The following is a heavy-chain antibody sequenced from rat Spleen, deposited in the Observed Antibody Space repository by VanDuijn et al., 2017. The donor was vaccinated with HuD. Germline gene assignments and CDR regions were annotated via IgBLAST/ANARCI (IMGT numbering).Heavy chain of an antibody. J-gene: IGHJ2*01. V-gene: IGHV5-31*01. D-gene: IGHD1-9*01. CDR2: ITKTGGNT. Sequence: EVQLVESGGGLVQPGRSLKLSCAASGFTFNNYWMTWIRQAPGKGLEWVASITKTGGNTYYPDSVKGRFTISRDAAKNTLYLQMDSLRSEDTATYYCARRHYGYTDYFDYWGQGVMVTVSS. CDR3: ARRHYGYTDYFDY. CDR1: GFTFNNYW.